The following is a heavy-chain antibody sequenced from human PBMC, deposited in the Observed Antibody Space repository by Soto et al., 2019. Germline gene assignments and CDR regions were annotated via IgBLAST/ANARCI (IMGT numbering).Heavy chain of an antibody. J-gene: IGHJ4*02. Sequence: SETLSLTCTVSGGSISSSSYYWGWIRQPPGKGLEWIGSIYYSGSTYYNPSLKSRVTISVDTSKNQFSLRLSSVTAADTAVYYCARQPSIAAAGGIDYWGQGTLVTVSS. D-gene: IGHD6-13*01. CDR3: ARQPSIAAAGGIDY. CDR1: GGSISSSSYY. CDR2: IYYSGST. V-gene: IGHV4-39*01.